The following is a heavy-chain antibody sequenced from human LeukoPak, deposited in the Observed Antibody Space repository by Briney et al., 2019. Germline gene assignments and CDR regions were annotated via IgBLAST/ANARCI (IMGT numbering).Heavy chain of an antibody. CDR3: ARRAETPNGVCCLFDY. V-gene: IGHV5-51*01. CDR1: GYSFTNYW. D-gene: IGHD2-8*01. Sequence: GESLKISCQGSGYSFTNYWIGWVRQMPGKGLEWMGVIYPGDSDFRYSPSFQGEVTISADKSISTAYVQWSSLKASDTAMYYGARRAETPNGVCCLFDYWGQGTLVTVSS. J-gene: IGHJ4*02. CDR2: IYPGDSDF.